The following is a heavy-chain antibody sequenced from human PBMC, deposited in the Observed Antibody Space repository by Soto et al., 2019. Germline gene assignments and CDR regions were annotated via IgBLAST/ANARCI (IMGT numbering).Heavy chain of an antibody. V-gene: IGHV1-2*02. CDR3: GRGRSGELVVFY. CDR1: GYTFTGYY. Sequence: QVQLVQSGAEVKESGASVKVSCKASGYTFTGYYIHWVRQAPGQGLEWVGEISPKSGGTRYAQKFQGRVTMTKDTSMTTVYGEVSNLSPDDTAVYYCGRGRSGELVVFYWGQGTLVTVHS. J-gene: IGHJ4*02. CDR2: ISPKSGGT. D-gene: IGHD1-7*01.